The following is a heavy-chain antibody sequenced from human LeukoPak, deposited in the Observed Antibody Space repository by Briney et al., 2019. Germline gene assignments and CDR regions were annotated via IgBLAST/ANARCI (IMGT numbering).Heavy chain of an antibody. CDR3: ARDRQEFDYYGMDV. Sequence: SETLSLTCTVSGGSISRFYWSWIRQPPGKGLEWIGYIYYSGGTNYNPSLKSRVTISVDTSKNQFSLKLSSVTAADTAVYYCARDRQEFDYYGMDVWGQGTTVTVSS. CDR1: GGSISRFY. D-gene: IGHD3-10*01. CDR2: IYYSGGT. J-gene: IGHJ6*02. V-gene: IGHV4-59*01.